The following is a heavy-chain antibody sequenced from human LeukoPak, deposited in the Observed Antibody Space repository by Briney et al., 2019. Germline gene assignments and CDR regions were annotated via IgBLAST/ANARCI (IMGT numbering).Heavy chain of an antibody. J-gene: IGHJ3*02. CDR2: ISGSGGST. D-gene: IGHD3-22*01. CDR1: GFTFSSYA. V-gene: IGHV3-23*01. Sequence: PGGSLRLSCAASGFTFSSYAMSWVRQAPGKGLEWVSAISGSGGSTYYADSVKGRFTISRDNSKNTLYLQMNSLRAEDTAVYYCAKTRYDSSGYYPGDDAFDIWGQGTMVTVSS. CDR3: AKTRYDSSGYYPGDDAFDI.